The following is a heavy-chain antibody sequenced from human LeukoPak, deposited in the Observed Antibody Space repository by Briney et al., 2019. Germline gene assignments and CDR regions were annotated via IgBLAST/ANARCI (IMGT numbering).Heavy chain of an antibody. V-gene: IGHV4-34*01. CDR1: GGSFSGYY. Sequence: SETLSLTCAAYGGSFSGYYWSWIRQPPGKGLEWIGEINHSGSTNYNPSLKSRVTISVDTSKNQFSLKLSSVTAADTAVYYCARGGELEPPTKLYNWFDPWGQGTLVTVSS. J-gene: IGHJ5*02. CDR2: INHSGST. CDR3: ARGGELEPPTKLYNWFDP. D-gene: IGHD1-14*01.